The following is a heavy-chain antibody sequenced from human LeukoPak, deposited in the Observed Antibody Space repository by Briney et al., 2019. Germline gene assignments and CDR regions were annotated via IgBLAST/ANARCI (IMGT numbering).Heavy chain of an antibody. J-gene: IGHJ6*03. V-gene: IGHV3-30*02. CDR2: IRFDGSNK. CDR3: AKDWTNYYYYMDV. Sequence: GGSLRLSCAASGFTFSSYGMHWVRQAPGKWLEWVAFIRFDGSNKYYADSVKGRFTISRDNSKNTLYLQMNSLRAEDTAVYYCAKDWTNYYYYMDVWGKGTTVTISS. D-gene: IGHD3/OR15-3a*01. CDR1: GFTFSSYG.